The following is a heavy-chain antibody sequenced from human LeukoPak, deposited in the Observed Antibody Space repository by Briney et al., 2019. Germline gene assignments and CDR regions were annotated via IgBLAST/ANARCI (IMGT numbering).Heavy chain of an antibody. V-gene: IGHV4-59*01. Sequence: NASETLSLTCTVSGGSISSYHWSWIRQPPGKGLEWIGFFYYSGSTNYNPSLKSRVTISIDTSKNQFSLKLSSVTAADTAVYYCARAPYGSATNNYYMDVWGKGTTVVVS. D-gene: IGHD3-10*01. CDR3: ARAPYGSATNNYYMDV. J-gene: IGHJ6*03. CDR1: GGSISSYH. CDR2: FYYSGST.